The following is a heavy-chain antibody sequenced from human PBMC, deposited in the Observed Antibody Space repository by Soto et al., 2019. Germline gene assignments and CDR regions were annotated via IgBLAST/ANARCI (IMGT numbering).Heavy chain of an antibody. Sequence: GASVKVSCKASGYTFTSYGISWVRQAPGQGLEWMGWISAYNGNTNYAQKLQGRVTMTTDTSTSTAYMELKSLRSDDTAGYYCASRRIVVVPAAIRDDYYYGMDVWGQGTTVTVSS. J-gene: IGHJ6*02. CDR3: ASRRIVVVPAAIRDDYYYGMDV. CDR1: GYTFTSYG. D-gene: IGHD2-2*02. CDR2: ISAYNGNT. V-gene: IGHV1-18*01.